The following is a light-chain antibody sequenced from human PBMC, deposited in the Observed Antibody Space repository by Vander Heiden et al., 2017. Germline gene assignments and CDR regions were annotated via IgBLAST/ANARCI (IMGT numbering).Light chain of an antibody. V-gene: IGKV1-5*03. CDR2: KAS. Sequence: DIQMTQSPSTLSASVGDRVTVTCRASQTIINYLAWYHQRPGKAPKVLISKASTLESEVPSRFSGSGSGTEFTLTISSLQPDDFGTYYCQQYYRAPYTFGQGTKLEIK. CDR3: QQYYRAPYT. CDR1: QTIINY. J-gene: IGKJ2*01.